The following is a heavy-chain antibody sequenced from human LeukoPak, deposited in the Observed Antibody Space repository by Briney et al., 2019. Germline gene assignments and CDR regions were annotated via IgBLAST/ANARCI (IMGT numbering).Heavy chain of an antibody. CDR1: GFTFSSYA. CDR2: ISGSGGST. D-gene: IGHD6-13*01. CDR3: AKDFHSSSWPYYFDY. J-gene: IGHJ4*02. Sequence: PGGSLRLSCAASGFTFSSYAMSWVRQAPGKGLEWVSAISGSGGSTYYANSVKGRFTISRDNSKNTLYLEMNSLRAEDTAVYYCAKDFHSSSWPYYFDYWGQGTLVTVSS. V-gene: IGHV3-23*01.